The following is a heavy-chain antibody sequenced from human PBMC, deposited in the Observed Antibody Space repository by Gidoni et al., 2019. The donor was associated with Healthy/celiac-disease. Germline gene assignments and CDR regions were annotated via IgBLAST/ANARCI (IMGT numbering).Heavy chain of an antibody. CDR3: AKARELRYHYFDY. CDR1: GFTVDGYA. J-gene: IGHJ4*02. CDR2: ISWNRGSI. D-gene: IGHD1-26*01. Sequence: EVQLVESGGGLVQPGRSLGLSCAASGFTVDGYAMHWVRQAPGKGLEWVSGISWNRGSIGYADSVKGRFTISRDNAKNSLYLQMNSLRAEDTALYYCAKARELRYHYFDYWGQGTLVTVSS. V-gene: IGHV3-9*01.